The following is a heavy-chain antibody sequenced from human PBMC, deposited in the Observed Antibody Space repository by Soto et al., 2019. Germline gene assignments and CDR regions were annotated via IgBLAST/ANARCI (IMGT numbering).Heavy chain of an antibody. V-gene: IGHV1-69*12. CDR1: GGTFSTYA. J-gene: IGHJ6*02. Sequence: QVQLVQSGAEVKKPGSSVKVSCKASGGTFSTYAISWVRQAPGQGLEWIGGIFPIFGTADYAQKFQGRVTITADESTRTAYMELSSMRSEDTAVYYCASRENDVIGGNYYYAMDVWGQGTTVTVSS. CDR3: ASRENDVIGGNYYYAMDV. D-gene: IGHD1-26*01. CDR2: IFPIFGTA.